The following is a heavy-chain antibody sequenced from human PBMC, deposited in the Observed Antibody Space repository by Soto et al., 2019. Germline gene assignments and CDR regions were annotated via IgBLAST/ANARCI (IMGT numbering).Heavy chain of an antibody. Sequence: GNTSETLSLTCAVYGGSFNGYHWSWIRQPAGKGLERIGRIYGSGSTKYNPSLQSRVTMSLDTSKNQFSLRLESVTAADTAVYYCARGQRFSDWFDPWGQGTLVTVSS. CDR2: IYGSGST. J-gene: IGHJ5*02. CDR1: GGSFNGYH. V-gene: IGHV4-4*07. CDR3: ARGQRFSDWFDP. D-gene: IGHD3-3*01.